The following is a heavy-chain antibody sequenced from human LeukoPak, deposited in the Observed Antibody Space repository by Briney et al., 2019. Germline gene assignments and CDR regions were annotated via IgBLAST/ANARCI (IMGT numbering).Heavy chain of an antibody. D-gene: IGHD2/OR15-2a*01. CDR2: IKQDGSEK. CDR3: ASTYYYYYMDV. CDR1: GFTFSSYW. Sequence: GGSLRLSCAASGFTFSSYWMSWVRQAPGKGLEWVANIKQDGSEKYYADSVKGRFTISRDNSKNTLYLQMNTLIADDTAVYYCASTYYYYYMDVWGKGTTVTISS. J-gene: IGHJ6*03. V-gene: IGHV3-7*01.